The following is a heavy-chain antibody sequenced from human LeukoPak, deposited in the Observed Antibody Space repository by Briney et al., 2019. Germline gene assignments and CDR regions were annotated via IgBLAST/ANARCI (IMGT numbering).Heavy chain of an antibody. CDR1: GFTFSSYE. D-gene: IGHD3-10*02. CDR2: ISSSGSTI. V-gene: IGHV3-48*03. J-gene: IGHJ6*04. CDR3: AELGITMIGGV. Sequence: GGSLRLSRAASGFTFSSYEMNWVRQAPGKGLERVSYISSSGSTIYYADSVKGRFTISRDNAKNSLYLQMNSLRAEDTAVYYYAELGITMIGGVWGKGTTVTISS.